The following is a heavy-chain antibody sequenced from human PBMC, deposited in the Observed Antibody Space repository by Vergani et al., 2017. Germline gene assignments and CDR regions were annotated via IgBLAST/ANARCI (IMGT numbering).Heavy chain of an antibody. V-gene: IGHV1-46*03. Sequence: QVQLVQSGAEVKKPGASVKVSCKASGSTFTSYYMHWVRQAPGQGLEWMGIINPSGGSTSYAQKFQGRVTMTRDTSTSTVYMELSSLRSEDTAVYYCARDPRALWVFDYWGQGTLVTVSS. CDR1: GSTFTSYY. CDR2: INPSGGST. J-gene: IGHJ4*02. D-gene: IGHD3-16*01. CDR3: ARDPRALWVFDY.